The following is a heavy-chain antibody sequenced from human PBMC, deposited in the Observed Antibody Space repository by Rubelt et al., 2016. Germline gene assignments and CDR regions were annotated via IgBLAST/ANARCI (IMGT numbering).Heavy chain of an antibody. CDR3: ARTYSGSYNKARGFDP. CDR1: GGSISSYY. V-gene: IGHV4-59*05. CDR2: IYYSGST. J-gene: IGHJ5*02. Sequence: QVQLQESGPGLVKPSETLSLTCTVSGGSISSYYWSWIRQPAGKGLEWIGRIYYSGSTYYNPSLKGRVTIPVDTSKIQFSLKLGSVTAADTAVYYCARTYSGSYNKARGFDPWGQGTLVTVSS. D-gene: IGHD1-26*01.